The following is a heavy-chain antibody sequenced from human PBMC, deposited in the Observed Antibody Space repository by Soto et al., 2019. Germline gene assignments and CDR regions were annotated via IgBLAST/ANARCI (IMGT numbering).Heavy chain of an antibody. CDR3: ARESSSYNWFDP. V-gene: IGHV3-48*02. CDR1: GFTFSSYS. CDR2: ISSTSSTI. D-gene: IGHD6-13*01. Sequence: LRLSCAASGFTFSSYSMNWVRQAPGKGLEWVSYISSTSSTIYFADSVKGRFTISRDNAKNSLYLQMNSLRDEDTAVYYCARESSSYNWFDPWGQGTLVTVSS. J-gene: IGHJ5*02.